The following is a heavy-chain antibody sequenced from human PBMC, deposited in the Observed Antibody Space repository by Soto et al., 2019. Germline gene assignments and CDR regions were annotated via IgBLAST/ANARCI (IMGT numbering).Heavy chain of an antibody. J-gene: IGHJ6*02. CDR1: GFTFKTHA. V-gene: IGHV3-30*18. CDR3: GKDVGDYVPYYYGVDV. CDR2: IAYDGNEN. Sequence: QVQLVESGGGVVQPGTSLRLSCAASGFTFKTHAMHWVRQAPGKGLEWMAVIAYDGNENFYADSVKGRFTISRDNSKNAVYLQINTLRNEDTAVYYCGKDVGDYVPYYYGVDVWGQGTTVTVSS. D-gene: IGHD1-26*01.